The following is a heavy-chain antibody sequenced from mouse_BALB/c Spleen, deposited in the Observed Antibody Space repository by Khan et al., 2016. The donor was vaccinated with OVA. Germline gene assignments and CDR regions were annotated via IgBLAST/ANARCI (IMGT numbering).Heavy chain of an antibody. Sequence: VQLQESGPELKKPGETVKISCKASGYTFTNNGMNWVKQAPGKGLKWMGWINTYTGKPTYADDFKGRFAFSLETYASTAYLQINNLKNEDTATYFCARVGYNGTMDYWGQGTSVTVSA. D-gene: IGHD2-2*01. CDR3: ARVGYNGTMDY. V-gene: IGHV9-3-1*01. J-gene: IGHJ4*01. CDR1: GYTFTNNG. CDR2: INTYTGKP.